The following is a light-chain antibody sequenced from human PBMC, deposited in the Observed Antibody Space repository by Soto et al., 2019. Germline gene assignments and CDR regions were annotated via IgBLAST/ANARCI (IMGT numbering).Light chain of an antibody. CDR3: QHYNSYSEA. CDR1: QTISSW. CDR2: KAS. V-gene: IGKV1-5*03. J-gene: IGKJ1*01. Sequence: DIQMTQSPSTLSGSVGDRVTITCRASQTISSWLAWYQQKPGKAPKLLIYKASTLKSGVPSRFSGSGSGTEFPLTISSLQPDDFATYYCQHYNSYSEALGQGTKVDSK.